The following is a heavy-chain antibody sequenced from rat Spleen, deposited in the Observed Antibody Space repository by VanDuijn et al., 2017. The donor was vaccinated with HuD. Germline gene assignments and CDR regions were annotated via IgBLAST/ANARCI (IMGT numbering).Heavy chain of an antibody. CDR3: TTVRWGDY. CDR2: ISYDGSRT. Sequence: EVQLVESGGGLVQPGRSLKLSCAASGFTFSDYNMAWVRQAPKKGLEWVATISYDGSRTYYRDSVKGRFTISRDNAEGTLYLQMDSLRSEDTATYYCTTVRWGDYWGQGVMVTVSS. D-gene: IGHD1-12*02. CDR1: GFTFSDYN. J-gene: IGHJ2*01. V-gene: IGHV5S10*01.